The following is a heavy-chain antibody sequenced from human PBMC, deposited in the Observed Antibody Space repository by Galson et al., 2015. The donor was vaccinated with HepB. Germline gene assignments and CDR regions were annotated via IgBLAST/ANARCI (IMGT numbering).Heavy chain of an antibody. J-gene: IGHJ4*01. CDR1: GFSLSTDGVG. Sequence: PALVKPTQALALTCTFSGFSLSTDGVGVAWIRQPPGKALEWLTIIYWDDDKRYSPSLKNRFTITKDTSKNQVVLTVTNMDPVDTGTYYCARALRYYLDKTGYYKFDFWGHGTLVTVSS. D-gene: IGHD3-9*01. CDR2: IYWDDDK. V-gene: IGHV2-5*02. CDR3: ARALRYYLDKTGYYKFDF.